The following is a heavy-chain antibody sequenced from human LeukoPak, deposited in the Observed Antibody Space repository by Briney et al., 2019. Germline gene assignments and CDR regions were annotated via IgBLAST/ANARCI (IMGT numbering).Heavy chain of an antibody. CDR1: GFTFSSYA. D-gene: IGHD2-15*01. Sequence: PGGSLRLSCAASGFTFSSYAMSWVRQAPGKGLEWVSAISGSGGSTYYADSVKGRFTISRDNSKNTLYLLMNSLRAEDTAVYYCAKALGGGNYYDYWGQGTLVTVSS. J-gene: IGHJ4*02. CDR2: ISGSGGST. CDR3: AKALGGGNYYDY. V-gene: IGHV3-23*01.